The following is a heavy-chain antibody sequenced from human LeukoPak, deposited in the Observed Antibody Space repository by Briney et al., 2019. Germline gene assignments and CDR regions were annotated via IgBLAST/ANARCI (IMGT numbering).Heavy chain of an antibody. V-gene: IGHV4-59*01. CDR1: GDSINSYY. CDR2: IYYSGST. Sequence: SETLSLTCSVSGDSINSYYWGWIRQPPGKGLEWIGYIYYSGSTNYNPSLKSRLTISVDTSKNQFSLKLSSVTAADTAVYYCARLTKRNDPFAIWGQGTMVTVSS. CDR3: ARLTKRNDPFAI. D-gene: IGHD1-14*01. J-gene: IGHJ3*02.